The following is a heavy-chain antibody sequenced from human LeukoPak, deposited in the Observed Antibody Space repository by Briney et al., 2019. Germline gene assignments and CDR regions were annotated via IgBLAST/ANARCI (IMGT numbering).Heavy chain of an antibody. Sequence: GGSLRLSCAASGFTFSSYGMHWVRQAPGKGLEWVAVIWYDGSNKYYADSVKGRFTISRDNSKNTLYLQMNSLRAEDTAVYYCARDRDGDYFDYWGQGTLVTVPS. CDR2: IWYDGSNK. V-gene: IGHV3-33*01. D-gene: IGHD4-17*01. CDR1: GFTFSSYG. J-gene: IGHJ4*02. CDR3: ARDRDGDYFDY.